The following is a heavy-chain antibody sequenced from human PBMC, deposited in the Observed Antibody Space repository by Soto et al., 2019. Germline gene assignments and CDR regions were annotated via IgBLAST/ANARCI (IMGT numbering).Heavy chain of an antibody. J-gene: IGHJ4*02. CDR2: ISSSSSTI. CDR1: VFTFSSYS. Sequence: GGSLRLSCSASVFTFSSYSMNWVRQAPGKGLEWVSYISSSSSTIYYADSVKGRFTISRDNAKNSLYLQINGLRDEDTAVYYCARPPYSYDSSCYLKYGNQMDYCVQG. V-gene: IGHV3-48*02. D-gene: IGHD3-22*01. CDR3: ARPPYSYDSSCYLKYGNQMDY.